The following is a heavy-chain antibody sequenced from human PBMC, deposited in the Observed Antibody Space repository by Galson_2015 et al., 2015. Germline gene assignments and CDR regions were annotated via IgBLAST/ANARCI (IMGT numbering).Heavy chain of an antibody. D-gene: IGHD6-13*01. CDR3: AGAQGSSWYPGFLDV. CDR2: IYYSGST. J-gene: IGHJ6*02. CDR1: GGSISSSSYY. V-gene: IGHV4-39*01. Sequence: SETLSLTCTVSGGSISSSSYYWGWIRQPPGKGLEWIGSIYYSGSTYYNPSLKSRVTISVDTSKNQFSLKLSSVTAADTAVYYCAGAQGSSWYPGFLDVWGQGTTVTVSS.